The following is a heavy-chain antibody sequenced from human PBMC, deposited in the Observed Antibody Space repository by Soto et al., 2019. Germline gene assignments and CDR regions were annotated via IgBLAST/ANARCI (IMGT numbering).Heavy chain of an antibody. D-gene: IGHD3-10*01. Sequence: ASVKVSCKASGYTFMSYALSWVRQAPGQGPEWIGRVSPYNGDTNYAQKFQGRVTITTDTSTNTAYMDLRSLKSDDTAVYFCARDFLNRIYWGSKTDQYSYYGMEVWGQGTTVTVSS. J-gene: IGHJ6*02. V-gene: IGHV1-18*01. CDR2: VSPYNGDT. CDR3: ARDFLNRIYWGSKTDQYSYYGMEV. CDR1: GYTFMSYA.